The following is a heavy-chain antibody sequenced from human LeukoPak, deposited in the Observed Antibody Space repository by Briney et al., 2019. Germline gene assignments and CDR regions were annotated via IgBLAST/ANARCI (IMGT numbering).Heavy chain of an antibody. J-gene: IGHJ4*02. D-gene: IGHD3-3*01. V-gene: IGHV4-39*07. CDR1: GGSISSSSYY. CDR2: INHSGST. CDR3: ANGGSYYDFWSGYRYFDY. Sequence: SETLSLTCTVSGGSISSSSYYWGWIRQPPGKGLEWIGEINHSGSTNYNPSLKSRVTISVDTSKNQFSLKLSSVTAADTAVYYCANGGSYYDFWSGYRYFDYWGQGTLVTVSS.